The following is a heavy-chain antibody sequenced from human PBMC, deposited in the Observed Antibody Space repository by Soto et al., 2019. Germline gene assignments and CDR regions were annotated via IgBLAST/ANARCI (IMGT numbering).Heavy chain of an antibody. V-gene: IGHV1-24*01. D-gene: IGHD6-13*01. CDR1: GYTLTELS. CDR2: FDPEDGET. CDR3: ARDLLGGIAAAGAVDY. J-gene: IGHJ4*02. Sequence: ASVKVSCKVSGYTLTELSMHWVRQAPGKGLEWMGGFDPEDGETIYAQKFQGRVTMTEDTSTDTAYMELSSLRSEDTAVYYCARDLLGGIAAAGAVDYWGQGTLVTVSS.